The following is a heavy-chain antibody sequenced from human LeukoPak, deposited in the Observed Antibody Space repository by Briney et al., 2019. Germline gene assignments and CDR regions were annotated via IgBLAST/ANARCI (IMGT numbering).Heavy chain of an antibody. J-gene: IGHJ4*02. V-gene: IGHV4-59*01. CDR3: ARWGSIAVARFDY. CDR1: GGSISNYY. Sequence: SETLSLTCTASGGSISNYYWSWIRQPPGKGLEWIGYIYYTGSTNYNPSLTSRVNISVDTSKNQFSQNLTSVTAADTAVYYCARWGSIAVARFDYWGQGTLVTVSS. D-gene: IGHD6-6*01. CDR2: IYYTGST.